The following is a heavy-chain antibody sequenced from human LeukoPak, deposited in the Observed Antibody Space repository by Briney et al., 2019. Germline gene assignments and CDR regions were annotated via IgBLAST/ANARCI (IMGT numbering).Heavy chain of an antibody. Sequence: SETLSLTCAVYGGSFSGYYWSWIRQPPGKGLEWIGSIYYSGSTYYKLSLKSRVTISVDTSKNQFSLKLRSVTAADTAVYYCARDVTENEQQLLHWGFRSPNWFDPWGQGTLVTVSS. J-gene: IGHJ5*02. D-gene: IGHD6-13*01. CDR1: GGSFSGYY. CDR2: IYYSGST. V-gene: IGHV4-34*01. CDR3: ARDVTENEQQLLHWGFRSPNWFDP.